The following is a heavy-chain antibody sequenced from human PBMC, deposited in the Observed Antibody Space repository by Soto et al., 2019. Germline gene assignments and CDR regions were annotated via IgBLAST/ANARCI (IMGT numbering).Heavy chain of an antibody. Sequence: EVQLLESGGGLIQPGGSLRLSCAASGFSFSSYPMSWVRQAPGKGLEWVSAITGAGISIYYADSVKGRFTISRDNSKNTLYLVKNSLRAEDTATYFCARQSGFYYAPRHFDYWAQGPLVTVSS. D-gene: IGHD3-3*01. V-gene: IGHV3-23*05. J-gene: IGHJ4*02. CDR3: ARQSGFYYAPRHFDY. CDR2: ITGAGISI. CDR1: GFSFSSYP.